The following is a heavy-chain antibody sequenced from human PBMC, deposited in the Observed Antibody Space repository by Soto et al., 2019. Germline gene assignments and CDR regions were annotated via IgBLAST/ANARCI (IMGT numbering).Heavy chain of an antibody. CDR1: GGSISSSDYY. D-gene: IGHD6-6*01. J-gene: IGHJ3*02. CDR3: ARSIAAAAFDI. CDR2: ISYSGST. Sequence: SETLSLTCIVSGGSISSSDYYWGWIRQPPGKGLEWVGSISYSGSTYYNPSLKSRVTISGDTSKNQFSLKLSSVTAADTAVYYCARSIAAAAFDIWGQGTMVTVS. V-gene: IGHV4-39*01.